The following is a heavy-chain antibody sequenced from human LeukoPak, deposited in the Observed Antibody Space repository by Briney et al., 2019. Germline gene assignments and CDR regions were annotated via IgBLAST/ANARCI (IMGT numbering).Heavy chain of an antibody. V-gene: IGHV6-1*01. D-gene: IGHD6-13*01. CDR2: TYYRSNLYN. CDR3: ARDRYSSSWYSGDRYYYYGMDV. Sequence: SQTLSLTCAISGDIVSSNSAAWNWIRQSPSRGLEWLGRTYYRSNLYNDYAVSVKSRITINPDTSKNQFSLQLNSVTPEDTAVYYCARDRYSSSWYSGDRYYYYGMDVWGQGTTVTVSS. J-gene: IGHJ6*02. CDR1: GDIVSSNSAA.